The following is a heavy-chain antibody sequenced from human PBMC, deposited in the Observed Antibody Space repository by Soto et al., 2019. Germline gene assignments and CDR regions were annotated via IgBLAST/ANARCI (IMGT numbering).Heavy chain of an antibody. CDR1: GSTFSSFA. V-gene: IGHV3-23*01. J-gene: IGHJ4*02. CDR2: ISGSGDGR. Sequence: EVQLLESGGGLVQPGGSLRLSCAASGSTFSSFALSWVRQAPGKGLEWVSAISGSGDGRDYADSVKGRFTISRDNSKNTLYLQMNSLRAEDTAVYYCAGPGYSSQDYWGQGALVTVSS. D-gene: IGHD5-18*01. CDR3: AGPGYSSQDY.